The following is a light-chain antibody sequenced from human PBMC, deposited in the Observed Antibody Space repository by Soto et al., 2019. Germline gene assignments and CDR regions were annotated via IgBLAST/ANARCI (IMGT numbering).Light chain of an antibody. J-gene: IGLJ3*02. CDR3: QSYDNSLSGSWV. V-gene: IGLV2-23*01. CDR1: STDVGSHKL. Sequence: QSALTQPASVSGSPGQSITISCTGTSTDVGSHKLVSWYQQYPGNAPKLIIFEAYKRPSGVSNRFSGSKSGSTASLTISGLQAEDEADYYCQSYDNSLSGSWVFGGGTKVTVL. CDR2: EAY.